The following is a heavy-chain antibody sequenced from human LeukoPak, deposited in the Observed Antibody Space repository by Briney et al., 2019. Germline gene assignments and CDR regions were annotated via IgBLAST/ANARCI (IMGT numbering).Heavy chain of an antibody. CDR2: ISAYNGNT. V-gene: IGHV1-18*01. J-gene: IGHJ4*02. CDR3: ARDQQLVELDY. D-gene: IGHD6-13*01. CDR1: GYTFTSYG. Sequence: ASVKVSCKASGYTFTSYGISWVRQAPGQGLEWMGWISAYNGNTNYAQKFQGRVTMTRDTSISTAYMELSRLRSDDTAVYYCARDQQLVELDYWGQGTLVTVSS.